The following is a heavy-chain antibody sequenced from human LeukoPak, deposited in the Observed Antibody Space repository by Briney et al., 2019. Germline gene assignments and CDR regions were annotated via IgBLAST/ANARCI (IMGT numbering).Heavy chain of an antibody. CDR1: GGSISSYY. J-gene: IGHJ6*02. D-gene: IGHD3-22*01. Sequence: SETLSLTCTVSGGSISSYYWSWIRQPPGKGLEWIGYIYYSGSTNYNPSLKSRVTISVDTSKNQFSLKLSSMTAADTAVYYCARGPYDSSGYYYDYYYYYGMDVWGQGTTVTVSS. V-gene: IGHV4-59*01. CDR3: ARGPYDSSGYYYDYYYYYGMDV. CDR2: IYYSGST.